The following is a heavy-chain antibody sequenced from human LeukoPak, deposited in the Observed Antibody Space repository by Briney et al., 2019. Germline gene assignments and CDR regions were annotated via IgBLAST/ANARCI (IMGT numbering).Heavy chain of an antibody. J-gene: IGHJ4*02. CDR2: IIPIFGIA. CDR3: ARDSGSMVRGVYFDY. V-gene: IGHV1-69*04. CDR1: GGTFSSYA. D-gene: IGHD3-10*01. Sequence: SVKVSCKASGGTFSSYAISWVRQAPGQGLEWMGRIIPIFGIANYAQKFQGRVTITADKSTSTAYMELSSLTSEDTAVYYCARDSGSMVRGVYFDYWGQGTLVTVSS.